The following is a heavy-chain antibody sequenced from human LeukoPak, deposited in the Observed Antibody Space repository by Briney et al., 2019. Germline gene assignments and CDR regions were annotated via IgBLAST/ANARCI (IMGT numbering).Heavy chain of an antibody. Sequence: GGSLRLSCAVSGFTVSYNYMSWVRQAPGKGLEWVSVIYSGGSTYYADSVKGRFTISRDNSKNTLFLQMNSLRAEDTAVYYCARDALGNSDTSGYLGYWGQGTLVTVSS. CDR3: ARDALGNSDTSGYLGY. J-gene: IGHJ4*02. CDR1: GFTVSYNY. CDR2: IYSGGST. V-gene: IGHV3-53*01. D-gene: IGHD3-22*01.